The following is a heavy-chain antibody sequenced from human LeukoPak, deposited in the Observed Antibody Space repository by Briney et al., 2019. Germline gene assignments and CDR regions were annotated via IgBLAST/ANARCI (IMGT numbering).Heavy chain of an antibody. D-gene: IGHD3-22*01. CDR3: AKDEVGDYDSSGYYYALAYFQH. V-gene: IGHV3-30*04. Sequence: GGSLRLSCAASGFTFSSYAMHWVRQAPGKGLEWVAVISYDGSNKYYADSVKGRFTISRDNSKNTLYLQMNSLRAEDTAVYYCAKDEVGDYDSSGYYYALAYFQHWGQGTLVTVSS. CDR1: GFTFSSYA. CDR2: ISYDGSNK. J-gene: IGHJ1*01.